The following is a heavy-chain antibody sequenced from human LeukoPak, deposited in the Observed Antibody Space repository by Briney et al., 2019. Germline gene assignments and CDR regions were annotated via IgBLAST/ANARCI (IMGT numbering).Heavy chain of an antibody. V-gene: IGHV4-4*02. CDR1: SVSISSNNW. J-gene: IGHJ4*01. D-gene: IGHD5-12*01. CDR3: ARIPMTGYVKVHYFDY. Sequence: SGTLSLTCTLSSVSISSNNWWTWVGPAPGKGLEWIGEIYHSGSNNYNPSLQSRVTISVDKSKNQFSLKLTSVTAADTAVYYCARIPMTGYVKVHYFDYWGHGALVTVSS. CDR2: IYHSGSN.